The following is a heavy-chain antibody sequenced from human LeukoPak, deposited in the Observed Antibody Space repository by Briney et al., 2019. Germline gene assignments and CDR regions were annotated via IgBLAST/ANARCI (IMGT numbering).Heavy chain of an antibody. CDR2: INRDGSST. CDR1: GFTFSSYW. V-gene: IGHV3-74*01. Sequence: GGSLRLSCAASGFTFSSYWMHWVRQAPGKGLVWVSRINRDGSSTSYADSVKGRFTISRDNAKNTLDLQMNSLRAEETAVYYCARDSGTDDAFDIWGQGTMVTVSS. CDR3: ARDSGTDDAFDI. D-gene: IGHD1-1*01. J-gene: IGHJ3*02.